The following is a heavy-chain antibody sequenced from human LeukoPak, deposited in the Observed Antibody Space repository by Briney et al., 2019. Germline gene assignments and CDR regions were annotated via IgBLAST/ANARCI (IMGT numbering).Heavy chain of an antibody. CDR1: GGSFSGYY. J-gene: IGHJ4*02. Sequence: PSETLSLTCAVYGGSFSGYYWSWIRQPPGKGLEWIGEINHSGSTNYNPSLTSRVTISVDTSKNQFSLKLSSVTAADTAVYYCARGLISRYFDYWGQGTLVTVSS. CDR2: INHSGST. D-gene: IGHD3-16*01. V-gene: IGHV4-34*01. CDR3: ARGLISRYFDY.